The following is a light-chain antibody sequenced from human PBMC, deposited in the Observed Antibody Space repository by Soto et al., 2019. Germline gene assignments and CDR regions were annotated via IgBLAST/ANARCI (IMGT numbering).Light chain of an antibody. J-gene: IGKJ1*01. CDR2: GTS. CDR1: ERIYSAY. Sequence: EVVLTQSPGTLSLSRGERATLSCRASERIYSAYLGWYQQKPGQAPRLLIYGTSSRATGIPDRLSGSGSGTDFTLTISRLEPEDLAVYYCQQYDYLVTFGQGTKVDIK. V-gene: IGKV3-20*01. CDR3: QQYDYLVT.